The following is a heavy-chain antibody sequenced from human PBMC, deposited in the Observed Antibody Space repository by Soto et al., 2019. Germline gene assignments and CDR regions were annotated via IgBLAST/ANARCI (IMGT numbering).Heavy chain of an antibody. CDR3: AREHVVLVATRDDYFDY. V-gene: IGHV4-39*07. D-gene: IGHD5-12*01. CDR1: AGSISSTTHY. J-gene: IGHJ4*02. CDR2: IYYSGST. Sequence: SETLSLTCTVSAGSISSTTHYWGWIRQPPGKGLEWIGCIYYSGSTNYNPSLKSRVTISVDTSKNQFSLKLSSVTAADTAVYYCAREHVVLVATRDDYFDYWGQGTLVTVSS.